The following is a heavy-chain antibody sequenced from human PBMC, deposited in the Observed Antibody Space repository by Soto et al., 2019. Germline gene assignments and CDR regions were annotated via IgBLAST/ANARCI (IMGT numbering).Heavy chain of an antibody. CDR3: AKGEGVSGSYSMYNWFDR. Sequence: QVQLVESGGGVVQPGRSLRLSCAASGFTFRSYSMHWVRQAPGKGLEWVALISYDASEKYYADSVKGRFTISRDNSKNTLYLQMNSLRAEDTAAYYCAKGEGVSGSYSMYNWFDRWGQGTLVTVSS. CDR2: ISYDASEK. V-gene: IGHV3-30*18. D-gene: IGHD3-10*01. CDR1: GFTFRSYS. J-gene: IGHJ5*02.